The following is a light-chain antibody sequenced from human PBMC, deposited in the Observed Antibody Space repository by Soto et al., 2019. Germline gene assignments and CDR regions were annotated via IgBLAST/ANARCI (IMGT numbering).Light chain of an antibody. Sequence: IQLTQSPSSLSASVGDRVTITCRASQGISSYLAWYQQKPGKAPDLLIYATSTLQSGVPSRFSGSGSGTDFTLTISSLQPEDFATYFCQQRNSYPLTFGPGTKVDIK. CDR2: ATS. CDR3: QQRNSYPLT. CDR1: QGISSY. J-gene: IGKJ3*01. V-gene: IGKV1-9*01.